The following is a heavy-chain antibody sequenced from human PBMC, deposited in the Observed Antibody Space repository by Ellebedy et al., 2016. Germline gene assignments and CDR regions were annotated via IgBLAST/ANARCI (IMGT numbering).Heavy chain of an antibody. CDR2: INHSGST. CDR1: GGSFSGYY. J-gene: IGHJ4*02. Sequence: SETLSLXXAVYGGSFSGYYWSWIRQPPGKGLEWIGEINHSGSTNYNPSLKSRVTISVDTSKNQFSLKLSSVTAADTAVYYCARVGVVPAAIVDYWGQGTLVTVSS. CDR3: ARVGVVPAAIVDY. V-gene: IGHV4-34*01. D-gene: IGHD2-2*01.